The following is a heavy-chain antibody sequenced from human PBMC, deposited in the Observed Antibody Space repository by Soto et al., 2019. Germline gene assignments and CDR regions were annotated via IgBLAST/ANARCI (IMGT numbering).Heavy chain of an antibody. CDR3: ARARYNYFDY. V-gene: IGHV4-59*01. Sequence: SETLSLTCTVSGGSISSFSWSWIRQPPGKGLEYIGNVDYSGNTNYNPSLKSRVIVSVDTSKNQFSLRLSSVTAADTAVYYCARARYNYFDYWGQGTPVTVSS. J-gene: IGHJ4*02. D-gene: IGHD5-18*01. CDR1: GGSISSFS. CDR2: VDYSGNT.